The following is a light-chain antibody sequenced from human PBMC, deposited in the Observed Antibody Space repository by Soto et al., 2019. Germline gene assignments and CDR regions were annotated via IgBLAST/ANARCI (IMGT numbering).Light chain of an antibody. V-gene: IGLV1-40*01. J-gene: IGLJ1*01. CDR1: SSNIGAAYD. Sequence: QSVLTQPPSVSGAPGQRVTISCTGSSSNIGAAYDVHWYQQIPGTAPKLLIHRNSNRPSGVPDRFSGSKSGTSASLAITGLQAEDEADYYCQSFDSSLTGYVFGTGTKLTVL. CDR2: RNS. CDR3: QSFDSSLTGYV.